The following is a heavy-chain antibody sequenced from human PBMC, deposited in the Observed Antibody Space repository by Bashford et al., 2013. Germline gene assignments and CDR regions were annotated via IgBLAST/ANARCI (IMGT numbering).Heavy chain of an antibody. J-gene: IGHJ3*01. CDR3: ARDGPVVGVWNAFDV. V-gene: IGHV1-2*02. D-gene: IGHD1-26*01. CDR2: INPKSGET. Sequence: WVRQAPGQGLEWVGWINPKSGETQHAQKFQGRVTVTRDTSISTAYMELSSLRSDDTTVYFCARDGPVVGVWNAFDVWGQGTVVTVSS.